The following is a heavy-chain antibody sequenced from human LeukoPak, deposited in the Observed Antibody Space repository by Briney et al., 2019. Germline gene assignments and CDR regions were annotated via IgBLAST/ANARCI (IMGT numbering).Heavy chain of an antibody. J-gene: IGHJ4*02. D-gene: IGHD6-6*01. CDR1: GFTFSNYE. V-gene: IGHV3-48*03. Sequence: GGSLRLSCAASGFTFSNYEMNWVRQAPGKGLEWVSYISSSGSTIYYADSVKGRFTISRDNAKNSLYLQMNSLRAEDTAVYYCARYSSSSTFDYWGQGTLVTVSS. CDR3: ARYSSSSTFDY. CDR2: ISSSGSTI.